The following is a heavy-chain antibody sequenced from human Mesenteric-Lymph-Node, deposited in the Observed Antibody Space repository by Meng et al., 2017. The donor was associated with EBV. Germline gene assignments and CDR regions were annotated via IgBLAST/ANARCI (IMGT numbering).Heavy chain of an antibody. Sequence: QVQIQQPGPGLVQPSQTLSLTCAISGDRSSSNSVGWAWIRQSPSRGLEWLGRTYYRSKWYNDYALSVESRITMNPDTSKNQFSLQLNSVTPDDTALYYCARAVAGKGTYDSWGQGTLVTVSS. CDR3: ARAVAGKGTYDS. V-gene: IGHV6-1*01. CDR2: TYYRSKWYN. J-gene: IGHJ4*02. D-gene: IGHD6-19*01. CDR1: GDRSSSNSVG.